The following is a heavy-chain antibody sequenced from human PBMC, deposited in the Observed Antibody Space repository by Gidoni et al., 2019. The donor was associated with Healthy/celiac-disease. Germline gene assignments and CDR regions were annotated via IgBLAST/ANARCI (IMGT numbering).Heavy chain of an antibody. V-gene: IGHV4-34*01. J-gene: IGHJ4*02. D-gene: IGHD2-8*01. Sequence: QVQLQQWGAGLLKPSETLYLTCAVYGGSFRGYYWSWTRQPPGKGLEWIGEINHSGSTNYNPSLKSQVTISVDTSKNQFSLKLSSVTAADTAVYYCARGPIVLMVYAHRREYFDYWGQGTLVTVSS. CDR1: GGSFRGYY. CDR3: ARGPIVLMVYAHRREYFDY. CDR2: INHSGST.